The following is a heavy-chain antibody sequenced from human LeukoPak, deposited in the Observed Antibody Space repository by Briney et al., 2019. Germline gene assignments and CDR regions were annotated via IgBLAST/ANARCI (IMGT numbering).Heavy chain of an antibody. CDR3: ARFALKTPPTD. J-gene: IGHJ4*02. V-gene: IGHV3-21*01. Sequence: PGGSLRLSCAASGFTFSTYSMNWVRQAPGKGLEWVSSISSSSSYIYYADSVKGRFTISRDNAKNSLYLQMNSLRAEDTAVYCCARFALKTPPTDWGQGTLVTVSS. CDR2: ISSSSSYI. CDR1: GFTFSTYS.